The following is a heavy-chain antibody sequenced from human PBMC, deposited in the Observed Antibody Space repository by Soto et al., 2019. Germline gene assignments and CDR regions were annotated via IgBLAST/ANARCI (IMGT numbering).Heavy chain of an antibody. V-gene: IGHV3-23*01. J-gene: IGHJ4*02. CDR2: ISSSGSNT. Sequence: GGSLRLSCAASGFTFSNHAMSWARQAPGKGLEWVSSISSSGSNTYYADSVKGRFTISRDNSKNTLYLEMNSLRVDDTAVYYCAKKRSIAARSTPLDYWGQGTLVTVSS. D-gene: IGHD6-6*01. CDR3: AKKRSIAARSTPLDY. CDR1: GFTFSNHA.